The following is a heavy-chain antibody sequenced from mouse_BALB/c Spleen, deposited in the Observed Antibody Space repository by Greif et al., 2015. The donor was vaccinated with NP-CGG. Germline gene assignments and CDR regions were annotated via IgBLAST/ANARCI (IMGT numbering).Heavy chain of an antibody. CDR2: IDPANGNT. D-gene: IGHD2-4*01. CDR3: GYDYDGGFAY. J-gene: IGHJ3*01. Sequence: EVKLVESGAELVKPGASVKLSCTASGFNIKDTYMHWVKQRPEQGLEWIGRIDPANGNTKYDPKFQGKATITADTSSNTAYLQLSSLTSEDTAVYYCGYDYDGGFAYWGQGTLVTVSA. V-gene: IGHV14-3*02. CDR1: GFNIKDTY.